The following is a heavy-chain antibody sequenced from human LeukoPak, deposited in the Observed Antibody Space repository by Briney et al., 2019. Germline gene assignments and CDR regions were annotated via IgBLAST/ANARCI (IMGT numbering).Heavy chain of an antibody. J-gene: IGHJ4*02. V-gene: IGHV3-23*01. CDR3: AKVSSGYSYYIDY. D-gene: IGHD5-18*01. CDR1: GFTFSSYA. Sequence: GGSLRLSCAASGFTFSSYAMSWVRQAPGKGLEWVSAISGSGGSTYYADSVKGRFTISRDNSKNTLYLQMNSLRPEDTAVYYCAKVSSGYSYYIDYWGQGTLVTVSS. CDR2: ISGSGGST.